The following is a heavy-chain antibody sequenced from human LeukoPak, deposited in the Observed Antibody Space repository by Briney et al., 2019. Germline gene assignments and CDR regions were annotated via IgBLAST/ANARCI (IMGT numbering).Heavy chain of an antibody. CDR3: ASQSGGYAY. Sequence: SETLSLTCTVSGGSISNYYWSWIRQPPGKGLEWIGSIYYSGSIYYKPSLKSRVTISVDTSKNQFSLKLSSVTAADTAVYYCASQSGGYAYWGQGTLVTVSS. J-gene: IGHJ4*02. V-gene: IGHV4-39*07. CDR1: GGSISNYY. D-gene: IGHD5-12*01. CDR2: IYYSGSI.